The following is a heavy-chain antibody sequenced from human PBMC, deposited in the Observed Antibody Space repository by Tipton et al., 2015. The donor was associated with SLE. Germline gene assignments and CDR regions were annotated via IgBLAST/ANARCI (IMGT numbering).Heavy chain of an antibody. J-gene: IGHJ3*02. V-gene: IGHV4-30-4*01. Sequence: TLSLTCTVSGGSISSGDYYWSWIRQPPGKGLEWIGYIYYSGSTYYNPSLKSRVTISVDTSKNQFSLKLSSVTAADTAVYYCARESKGYGRFDIWGQGTMVTVSS. CDR3: ARESKGYGRFDI. D-gene: IGHD5-18*01. CDR2: IYYSGST. CDR1: GGSISSGDYY.